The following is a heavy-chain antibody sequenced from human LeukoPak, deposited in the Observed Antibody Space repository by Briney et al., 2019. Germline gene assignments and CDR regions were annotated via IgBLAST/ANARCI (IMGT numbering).Heavy chain of an antibody. CDR1: GGSISSGGYY. Sequence: SETLSLTCTVSGGSISSGGYYWSWIRQHPGKGLEWIGYIYYSGSTYSNPSLKSRGTVSVDTSKNQFSLNLSSVTAADTAVYYCARYCSSTNCYKGGFDPWGQGTLVTVSS. CDR2: IYYSGST. V-gene: IGHV4-31*03. CDR3: ARYCSSTNCYKGGFDP. D-gene: IGHD2-2*02. J-gene: IGHJ5*02.